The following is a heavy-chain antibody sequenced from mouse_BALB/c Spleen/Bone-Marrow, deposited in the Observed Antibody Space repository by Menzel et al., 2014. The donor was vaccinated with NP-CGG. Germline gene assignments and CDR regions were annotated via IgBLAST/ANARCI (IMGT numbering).Heavy chain of an antibody. CDR2: IYPSSDCT. Sequence: QVQLQQSGAELVKPGTSVKMSCKASGYTFTSYCMHWVKQSPGQGLEWIGDIYPSSDCTNYNEKFKSKATLTVDRSSSTAYMQHSSLTSEDSAVYYCATGETWGQGTTLTVSS. CDR1: GYTFTSYC. V-gene: IGHV1-55*01. J-gene: IGHJ2*01. CDR3: ATGET.